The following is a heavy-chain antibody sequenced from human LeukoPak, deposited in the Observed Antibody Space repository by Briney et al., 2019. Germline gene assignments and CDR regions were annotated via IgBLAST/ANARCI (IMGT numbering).Heavy chain of an antibody. CDR1: GFTFSSYA. CDR2: ITSAGNT. D-gene: IGHD2-2*01. Sequence: GGSLRLSCAASGFTFSSYAMKWVRQAPGKGLEWVSAITSAGNTYYADSVKGRFTISRDSSKNTVYLQMNSLRTEDTAVYYCAKGGGPYHLPTDYWGQGTLVTVSS. V-gene: IGHV3-23*01. J-gene: IGHJ4*02. CDR3: AKGGGPYHLPTDY.